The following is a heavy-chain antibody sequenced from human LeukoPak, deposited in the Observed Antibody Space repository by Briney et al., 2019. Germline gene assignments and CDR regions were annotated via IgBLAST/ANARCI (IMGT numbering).Heavy chain of an antibody. CDR3: AGDNYVWGSYRYDYFDY. V-gene: IGHV3-21*01. CDR1: GFTFSPYS. D-gene: IGHD3-16*02. CDR2: ISSSSSYV. J-gene: IGHJ4*02. Sequence: GGSLRLSCAASGFTFSPYSMNWVRQAPGKGLEWVSSISSSSSYVYYADSVKGRFTISRDNAKNSLYLQMNSLRAEDTAVYYCAGDNYVWGSYRYDYFDYWGQGTLVTVSS.